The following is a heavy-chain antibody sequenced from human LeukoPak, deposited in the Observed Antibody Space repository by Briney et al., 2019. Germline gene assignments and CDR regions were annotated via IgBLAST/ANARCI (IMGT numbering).Heavy chain of an antibody. V-gene: IGHV4-34*01. CDR1: GGSFSGHY. CDR3: ARQGYNDILTGYYPPGADAFDI. Sequence: SETLSLTCVVYGGSFSGHYWSWIRQPPGKGLEWIGEINHSGSTNYNPSLKSRATISVDTSKNQFSLKLSSVTAADTAVYYCARQGYNDILTGYYPPGADAFDIWGQGTMVTVSS. D-gene: IGHD3-9*01. CDR2: INHSGST. J-gene: IGHJ3*02.